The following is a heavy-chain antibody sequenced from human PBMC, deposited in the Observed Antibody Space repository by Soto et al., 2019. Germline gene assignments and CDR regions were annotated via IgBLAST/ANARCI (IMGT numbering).Heavy chain of an antibody. V-gene: IGHV3-15*01. CDR1: GFTFSNAW. Sequence: GGSLRLSCAASGFTFSNAWMSWVRQAPGKGLEWVGRIKSKTDGGTTDYAAPVKGRFTISRDDSKNTLYLQMNSLKTEDTAVYYCTSIGVVAPAFDIWGQGTMVTVSS. J-gene: IGHJ3*02. CDR3: TSIGVVAPAFDI. CDR2: IKSKTDGGTT. D-gene: IGHD2-15*01.